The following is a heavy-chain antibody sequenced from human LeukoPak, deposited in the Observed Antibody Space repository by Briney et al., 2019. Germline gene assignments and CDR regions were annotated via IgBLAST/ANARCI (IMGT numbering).Heavy chain of an antibody. V-gene: IGHV3-23*01. CDR1: GFTFSSFA. CDR3: AKEPSLGYCSGGSCTLDY. CDR2: VSGGGDNT. D-gene: IGHD2-15*01. Sequence: GGSLRLSCAASGFTFSSFAMSWVRQAPGKGLEWVSGVSGGGDNTYYADSVKGRFTVSRDNSKNTLYLQMNSLRAEDTAVYYCAKEPSLGYCSGGSCTLDYWGQGTLVTVSS. J-gene: IGHJ4*02.